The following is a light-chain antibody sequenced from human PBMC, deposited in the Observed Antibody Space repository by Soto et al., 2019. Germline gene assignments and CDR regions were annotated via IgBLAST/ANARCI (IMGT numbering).Light chain of an antibody. J-gene: IGKJ2*01. CDR2: DAS. CDR1: QSVSRRY. V-gene: IGKV3-20*01. Sequence: EIVLTQSPGTLSLSQGERATLSCRASQSVSRRYLAWYQKKPGQVPRLLIHDASSRATGIPDRFSGSGSGTDFTLTVSRLEPEDFAVYYCQQYGSSPVTFGQGTKVEIK. CDR3: QQYGSSPVT.